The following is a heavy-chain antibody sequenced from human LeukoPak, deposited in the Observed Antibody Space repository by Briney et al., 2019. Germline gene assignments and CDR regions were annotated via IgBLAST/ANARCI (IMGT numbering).Heavy chain of an antibody. D-gene: IGHD6-19*01. CDR3: AKDSIAVAGLAPFDY. CDR1: GFTFSSYG. Sequence: GGSLRLSCAASGFTFSSYGMHWVRQAPGKGLEWVAVISYDGSNKYYADSVKGRFTISRDNSKNTLYLQMNSLRAEDTAVYYCAKDSIAVAGLAPFDYWGQGTLVTVSS. V-gene: IGHV3-30*18. J-gene: IGHJ4*02. CDR2: ISYDGSNK.